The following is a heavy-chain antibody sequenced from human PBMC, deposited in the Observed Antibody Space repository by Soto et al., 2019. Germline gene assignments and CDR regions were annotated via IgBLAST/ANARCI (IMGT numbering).Heavy chain of an antibody. CDR1: GGSISSGGYY. CDR2: IYYSGST. D-gene: IGHD3-10*01. Sequence: SETLSLTCTVSGGSISSGGYYWSWIRQHPGKGLEWIGYIYYSGSTYYNPSLKSRVTISVDTSKNQFSLKLSSVTAADTAVYYCAREGISYCGSGSYGDLLCYYYGMDVWGQGTTVTVSS. J-gene: IGHJ6*02. CDR3: AREGISYCGSGSYGDLLCYYYGMDV. V-gene: IGHV4-31*03.